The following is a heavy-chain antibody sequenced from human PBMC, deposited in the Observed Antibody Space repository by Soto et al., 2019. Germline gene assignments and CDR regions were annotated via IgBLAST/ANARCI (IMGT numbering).Heavy chain of an antibody. D-gene: IGHD2-15*01. CDR3: ARDCSGGACYPASFDY. J-gene: IGHJ4*02. CDR1: AGSISTYH. V-gene: IGHV4-4*07. Sequence: SETLSLTCSVSAGSISTYHWSWIRQPAGKGLEWIGRTYYTGSTDYNPSLKSRVTMSVDTSKNQFSMKVSSVTAADTAVYYCARDCSGGACYPASFDYWGQGTLVTVSS. CDR2: TYYTGST.